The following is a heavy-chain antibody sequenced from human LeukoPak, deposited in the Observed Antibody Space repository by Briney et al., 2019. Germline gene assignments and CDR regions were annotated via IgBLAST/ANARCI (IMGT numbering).Heavy chain of an antibody. CDR3: ATVCNTMVRGPPARWFDP. CDR1: GGSISSYY. V-gene: IGHV4-59*01. D-gene: IGHD3-10*01. Sequence: PSETLSLTCTVSGGSISSYYWSWMRQPPGKGLEWIGCIYYSGSTNYNPSLKSRVTISVDKSKNQFSLKLSSVTAADTALYYCATVCNTMVRGPPARWFDPWAQGTMVTVFS. CDR2: IYYSGST. J-gene: IGHJ5*02.